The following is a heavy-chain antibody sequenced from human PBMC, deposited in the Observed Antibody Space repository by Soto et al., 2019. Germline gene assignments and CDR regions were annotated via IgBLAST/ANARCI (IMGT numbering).Heavy chain of an antibody. CDR2: SRDKVNSYTT. D-gene: IGHD6-6*01. V-gene: IGHV3-72*01. J-gene: IGHJ6*02. CDR1: GFILSDHY. Sequence: ESVGGLVQPGGSLRLACTASGFILSDHYMDWVRQAPGKGLEWIGRSRDKVNSYTTQYAASVKGRFTISRDESKDSLYLQIDNLKTEDTAVYFCTRGGSSSPYYDPMDVWGQGTTVIISS. CDR3: TRGGSSSPYYDPMDV.